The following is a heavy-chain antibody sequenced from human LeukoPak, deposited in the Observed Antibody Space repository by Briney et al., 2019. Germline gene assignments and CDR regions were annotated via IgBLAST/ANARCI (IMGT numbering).Heavy chain of an antibody. CDR3: ARDSYDILTGYL. CDR1: GGSISSSSYY. Sequence: SETLSLTCTVYGGSISSSSYYWGWIRQPPGKGLEWIGSIYYSGSTYYNPSLKSRVTISVDTSKNQFSLKLSSVTAADTAVYYCARDSYDILTGYLWGQGTMVTVSS. D-gene: IGHD3-9*01. CDR2: IYYSGST. V-gene: IGHV4-39*07. J-gene: IGHJ3*01.